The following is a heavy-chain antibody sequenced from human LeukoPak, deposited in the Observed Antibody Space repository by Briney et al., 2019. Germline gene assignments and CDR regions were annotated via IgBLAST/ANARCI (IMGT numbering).Heavy chain of an antibody. CDR1: GFTFDDYA. D-gene: IGHD5-18*01. J-gene: IGHJ6*02. V-gene: IGHV4-4*07. CDR3: ARHTAMVRAYYYYYYGMDV. Sequence: GSLRLSCAASGFTFDDYAMHRVRQAPGKGLEWIGRIYTSGSTNYNPSLKSRVTMSVDTSKNQFSLKLSSVTAADTAVYYCARHTAMVRAYYYYYYGMDVWGQGTTVTVSS. CDR2: IYTSGST.